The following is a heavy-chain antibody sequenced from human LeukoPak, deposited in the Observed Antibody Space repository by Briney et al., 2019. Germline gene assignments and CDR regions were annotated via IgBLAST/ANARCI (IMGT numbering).Heavy chain of an antibody. D-gene: IGHD3-10*01. CDR2: IYTSGST. V-gene: IGHV4-4*07. CDR3: ARDTYYYGSGSYYTFDY. J-gene: IGHJ4*02. Sequence: SETLSLTCTVSGVSISSYYWSWIRQPAEKGLEWIGRIYTSGSTNYNPSLKSRVTMSVDTSKNQFSLKLSSVTAADTAVYYCARDTYYYGSGSYYTFDYWGQGTLVTVSS. CDR1: GVSISSYY.